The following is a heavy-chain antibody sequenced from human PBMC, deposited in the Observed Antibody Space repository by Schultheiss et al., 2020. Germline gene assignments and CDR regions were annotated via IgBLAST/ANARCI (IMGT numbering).Heavy chain of an antibody. Sequence: GGSLRLSCAASGFTFSSYGMHWVRQAPGKGLEWVAVISYDGSNKYYADSVKGRFTISRDNSKNTLYLQMNSLRAEDTAVYYCAKGGGVDTAMANNWFDPWGQGTLVTV. CDR1: GFTFSSYG. CDR2: ISYDGSNK. J-gene: IGHJ5*02. CDR3: AKGGGVDTAMANNWFDP. D-gene: IGHD5-18*01. V-gene: IGHV3-30*18.